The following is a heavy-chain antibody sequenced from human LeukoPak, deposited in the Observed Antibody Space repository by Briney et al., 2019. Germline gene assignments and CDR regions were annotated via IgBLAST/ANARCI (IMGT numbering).Heavy chain of an antibody. CDR1: GGSISTITYY. CDR3: ARGRTYYYPSYYYYYYMDV. Sequence: SETLSLTCTVSGGSISTITYYWGWIRQPPGKGLEWVGHMYYRGNTFYNPSLKSRVTISVDTSKNQFSLKLSSVTAADTAVYYCARGRTYYYPSYYYYYYMDVWGKGTTVTISS. J-gene: IGHJ6*03. V-gene: IGHV4-39*07. CDR2: MYYRGNT. D-gene: IGHD1-26*01.